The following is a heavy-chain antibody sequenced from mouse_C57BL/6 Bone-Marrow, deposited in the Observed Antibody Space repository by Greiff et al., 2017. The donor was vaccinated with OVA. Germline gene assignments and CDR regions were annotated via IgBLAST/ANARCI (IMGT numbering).Heavy chain of an antibody. CDR3: ARQNLYFDY. CDR2: ISSGGSYT. CDR1: GFTFSSYG. Sequence: EVHLVESGGDLVKPGGSLKLSCAASGFTFSSYGMSWVRQTPDKRLEWVATISSGGSYTYYPDSVKGRFTISRDNAKNTLYLQMSSLKSEDTAMYYCARQNLYFDYWGQGTTLTVSS. J-gene: IGHJ2*01. V-gene: IGHV5-6*01.